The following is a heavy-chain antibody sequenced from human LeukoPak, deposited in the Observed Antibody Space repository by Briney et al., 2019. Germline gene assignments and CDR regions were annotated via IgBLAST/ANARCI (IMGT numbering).Heavy chain of an antibody. J-gene: IGHJ6*02. CDR2: ISGSGGST. Sequence: GGSLRLSCAASGVTFSSYSMSWVRQAPGKGVEWVSAISGSGGSTYYADSVSGGFTISSDNSKTTLYLQMNSLRADDTAIYYCAKALPADGSATSGYYYYGMDVWGQGTTVTVSS. CDR3: AKALPADGSATSGYYYYGMDV. CDR1: GVTFSSYS. V-gene: IGHV3-23*01.